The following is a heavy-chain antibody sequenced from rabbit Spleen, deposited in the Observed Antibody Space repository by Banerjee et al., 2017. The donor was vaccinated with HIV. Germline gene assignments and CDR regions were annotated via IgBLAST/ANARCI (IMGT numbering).Heavy chain of an antibody. Sequence: EQLEESGGDLVKPEGSLTLTCTVSGFSFSNSYWICWVRQPPGKRPEWIGCIRGANSGDIWYANWATGRFTISKTSPTTVTLQMTSLIVAGTATYFCARDVQGGSDWTFNLWGQGTLVTVS. J-gene: IGHJ4*01. D-gene: IGHD8-1*01. CDR2: IRGANSGDI. CDR3: ARDVQGGSDWTFNL. CDR1: GFSFSNSYW. V-gene: IGHV1S45*01.